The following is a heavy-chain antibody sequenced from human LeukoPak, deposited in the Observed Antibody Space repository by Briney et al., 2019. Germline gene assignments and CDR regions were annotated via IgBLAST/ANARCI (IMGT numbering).Heavy chain of an antibody. J-gene: IGHJ4*02. Sequence: SETLSLTCAVYGGSFSGYYWSWIRQPPGKGLEWIGEINHSGSTNYNPSLKSRVTISLDTSKNQFSLRLTSVTAADTAVYYCATRLDYYDSSGYSPPLDYWGQGTLVTVSS. V-gene: IGHV4-34*01. CDR2: INHSGST. D-gene: IGHD3-22*01. CDR1: GGSFSGYY. CDR3: ATRLDYYDSSGYSPPLDY.